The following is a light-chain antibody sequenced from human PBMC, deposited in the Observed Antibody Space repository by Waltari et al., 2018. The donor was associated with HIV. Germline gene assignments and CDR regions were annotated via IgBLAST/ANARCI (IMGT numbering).Light chain of an antibody. CDR3: SAYAGSNNNVV. Sequence: SALTQPPSASGSPGQSVTISCTGPSRDVGDYNYVSWYQQHPGKAPKLMIYEVIKRPPGVPNRVSGSESGNTASLTVSGLQAEDEADDDYSAYAGSNNNVVFGGGTKLTVL. CDR1: SRDVGDYNY. J-gene: IGLJ2*01. CDR2: EVI. V-gene: IGLV2-8*01.